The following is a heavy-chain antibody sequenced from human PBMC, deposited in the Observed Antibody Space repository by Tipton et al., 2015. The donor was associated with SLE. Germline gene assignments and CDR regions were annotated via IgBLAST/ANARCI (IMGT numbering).Heavy chain of an antibody. V-gene: IGHV4-39*07. D-gene: IGHD6-13*01. Sequence: LRLSCTVSGGSISSSSYYWGWIRQPPGKGLEWIGSIYYSGSTNYNPSLKSRVTISVDTSKNQFSLKLSSVTAADTAVYYCASRGAAAAPGWYFDLWGRGTLVTVSS. CDR1: GGSISSSSYY. CDR2: IYYSGST. J-gene: IGHJ2*01. CDR3: ASRGAAAAPGWYFDL.